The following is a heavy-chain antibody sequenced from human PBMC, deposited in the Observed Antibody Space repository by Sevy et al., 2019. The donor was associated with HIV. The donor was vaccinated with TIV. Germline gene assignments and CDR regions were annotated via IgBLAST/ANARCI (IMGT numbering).Heavy chain of an antibody. CDR3: VAANSWEDY. CDR2: VNSDGGDT. J-gene: IGHJ4*02. D-gene: IGHD6-13*01. V-gene: IGHV3-74*01. Sequence: RGGSLRLSCEGSGYTFSNYWMHWVRQAPGKGLEWVSRVNSDGGDTAYADSVKGRFTISRDNVENTMSLQMNSLRAEDTGLYYCVAANSWEDYWGQGTQVTVSS. CDR1: GYTFSNYW.